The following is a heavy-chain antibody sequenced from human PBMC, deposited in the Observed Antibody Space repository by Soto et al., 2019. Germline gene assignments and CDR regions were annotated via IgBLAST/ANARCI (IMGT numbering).Heavy chain of an antibody. V-gene: IGHV3-23*01. CDR1: GFTFSSYA. Sequence: EVQLLESGGGLVQPGGSLRLSCAASGFTFSSYAMSWVRQAPGKGLECVSSISGSVDSTYYADSLKGRFTISSDNSKNTEYLQMNSLGAEDKAVYYCAKQGGKILGPTSTHWGQGTLVTGSS. J-gene: IGHJ1*01. D-gene: IGHD1-26*01. CDR2: ISGSVDST. CDR3: AKQGGKILGPTSTH.